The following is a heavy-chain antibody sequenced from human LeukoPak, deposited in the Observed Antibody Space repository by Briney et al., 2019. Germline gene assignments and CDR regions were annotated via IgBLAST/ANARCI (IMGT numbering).Heavy chain of an antibody. V-gene: IGHV3-9*01. CDR2: ISWNSGSI. CDR1: GFTFSRYS. J-gene: IGHJ4*02. Sequence: GGSLRLSCAASGFTFSRYSMNWVRQAPGKGLEWVSGISWNSGSIGYADSVKGRFTISRDNAKNSLYLQMNSLRAEDTAVYYCARERRNTIFGVGGYYFDYWGQGTLVTVSS. D-gene: IGHD3-3*01. CDR3: ARERRNTIFGVGGYYFDY.